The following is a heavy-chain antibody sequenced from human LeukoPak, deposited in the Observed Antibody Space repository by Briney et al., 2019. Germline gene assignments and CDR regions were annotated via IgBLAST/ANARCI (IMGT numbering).Heavy chain of an antibody. J-gene: IGHJ3*02. D-gene: IGHD5-24*01. Sequence: SVKVSCKASGGTFRSYAISWVRQAPGQGLEWMGGIIPIFGTTNYAQKFQGRVTMTRDTSASTVYMELSSLRSEDTAIYYCARIRDGYNDAYDIWGQGTVVTVPS. CDR3: ARIRDGYNDAYDI. V-gene: IGHV1-69*05. CDR2: IIPIFGTT. CDR1: GGTFRSYA.